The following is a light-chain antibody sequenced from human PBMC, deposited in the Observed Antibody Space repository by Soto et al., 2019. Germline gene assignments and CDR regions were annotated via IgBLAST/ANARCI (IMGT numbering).Light chain of an antibody. V-gene: IGKV3D-20*02. CDR3: HQRET. J-gene: IGKJ3*01. CDR1: QSSSTTY. Sequence: VLTPSPGTVSLSLGERASISXRASQSSSTTYLAWSQQKPGXPPRLXIYATSSRPTGIPDRFSGSGSRTHFTLTISGVQPEDFATYYCHQRETFGPGTKVDI. CDR2: ATS.